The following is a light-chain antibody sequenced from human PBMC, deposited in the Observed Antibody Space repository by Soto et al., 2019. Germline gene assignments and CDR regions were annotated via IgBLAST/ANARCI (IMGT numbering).Light chain of an antibody. CDR2: EVN. CDR1: SSDIGNYNF. J-gene: IGLJ3*02. CDR3: SSYAYGSTLGV. Sequence: QSALTQPASVSGSPGQSITISCTGTSSDIGNYNFVSWFQQHPDKAPKLMIYEVNKRPSGVSNRFSGTKSGNTASLTIYGLQPEDEADYYCSSYAYGSTLGVFGGGTKVTVL. V-gene: IGLV2-23*02.